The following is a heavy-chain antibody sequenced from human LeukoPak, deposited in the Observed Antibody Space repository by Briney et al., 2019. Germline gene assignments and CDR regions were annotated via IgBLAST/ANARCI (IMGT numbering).Heavy chain of an antibody. CDR3: ARDFPNYDSSGYYYVAFDI. CDR1: GYTFTSYG. CDR2: ISAYNGNT. D-gene: IGHD3-22*01. Sequence: ASVKVSCKASGYTFTSYGISWVRQAPGQGLEWMGWISAYNGNTNYAQKLQGRVTMTTDTSTSTAYMELRSLRSDVTAVYYCARDFPNYDSSGYYYVAFDIWGQGTMVTVSS. V-gene: IGHV1-18*01. J-gene: IGHJ3*02.